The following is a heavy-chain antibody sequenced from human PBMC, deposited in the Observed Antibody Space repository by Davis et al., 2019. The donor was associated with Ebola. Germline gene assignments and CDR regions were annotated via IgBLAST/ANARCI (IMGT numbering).Heavy chain of an antibody. V-gene: IGHV1-46*01. D-gene: IGHD3-3*01. Sequence: ASVKVSCKASGYTFTSYYMHWVRQAPGQGLEWMGIINPSGGSTSYAQKFQGRVTMTRDTSTSTAYMELRSLRSDDTAVYYCARSRTFGDYYYGMDVWGKGTTVSVSS. CDR2: INPSGGST. CDR3: ARSRTFGDYYYGMDV. J-gene: IGHJ6*04. CDR1: GYTFTSYY.